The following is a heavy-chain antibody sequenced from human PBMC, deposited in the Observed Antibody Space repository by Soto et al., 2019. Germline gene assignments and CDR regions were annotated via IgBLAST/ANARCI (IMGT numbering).Heavy chain of an antibody. CDR2: IYYSGST. Sequence: SETLSLTCTVSGGSISSSSYYWGWIRHPPGKGLEWIGSIYYSGSTYYNPSLKSRVTISVDTSKNQFSLKLSSVTAADTAVYYCARVVPAALGYYGMDVWGQGTTVTVSS. D-gene: IGHD2-2*01. CDR1: GGSISSSSYY. V-gene: IGHV4-39*01. J-gene: IGHJ6*02. CDR3: ARVVPAALGYYGMDV.